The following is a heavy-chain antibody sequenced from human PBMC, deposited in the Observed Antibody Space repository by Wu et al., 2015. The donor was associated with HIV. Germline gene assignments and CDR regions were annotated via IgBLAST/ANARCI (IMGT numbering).Heavy chain of an antibody. V-gene: IGHV1-2*02. CDR3: ARDLGDDFAVRGFYWYMDV. D-gene: IGHD2-21*02. CDR1: GYSFTPYY. CDR2: IRPDSGAT. Sequence: QVQLVQSGAEVKKPGASVKVSCRTSGYSFTPYYIHWVRQAPGQGLEWMGWIRPDSGATNYAEKFEDRVTMTRDASISTAYMQLNRLRSDDTAVYFCARDLGDDFAVRGFYWYMDVVGQRDRDHRLL. J-gene: IGHJ6*03.